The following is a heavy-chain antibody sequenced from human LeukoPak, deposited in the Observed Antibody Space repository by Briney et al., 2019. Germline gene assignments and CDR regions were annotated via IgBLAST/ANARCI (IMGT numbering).Heavy chain of an antibody. J-gene: IGHJ4*02. CDR3: ARSPHILTGENFDY. V-gene: IGHV1-2*02. CDR2: INPNHGDT. Sequence: ASVKVSCKASGYTFTGYYMHWVRQAPGQGLEWMGWINPNHGDTNYSQKFQDRVSMTRDTSISTAYMHLSRLRSADTAVYYCARSPHILTGENFDYWGQGTLLTVSS. CDR1: GYTFTGYY. D-gene: IGHD3-9*01.